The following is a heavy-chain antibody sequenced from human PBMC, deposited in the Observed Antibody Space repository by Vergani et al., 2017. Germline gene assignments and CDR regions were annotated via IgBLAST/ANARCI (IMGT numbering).Heavy chain of an antibody. CDR1: GVSVTDYN. D-gene: IGHD6-13*01. CDR3: AGDTHSWQRADR. CDR2: LSTTGGA. Sequence: QAQLQEPGPGLVKPSETLSLTCHVFGVSVTDYNCNWIRQAPGKGLAWIGSLSTTGGATHASHNPSLKSRVSISVDPSKSQFALRLTSVTAADSAIYYSAGDTHSWQRADRWGQGLLVSVSS. J-gene: IGHJ5*02. V-gene: IGHV4-59*02.